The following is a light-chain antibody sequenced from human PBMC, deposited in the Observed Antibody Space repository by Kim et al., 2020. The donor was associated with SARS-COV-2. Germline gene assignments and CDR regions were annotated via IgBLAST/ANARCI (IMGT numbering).Light chain of an antibody. CDR3: QTWGTGSWV. CDR2: LNSDGSH. CDR1: SGHSRYA. J-gene: IGLJ3*02. Sequence: ASVKLTCTLSSGHSRYAIAWHQQQPEKGPRYLMKLNSDGSHSKGDGIPDRFSGSSSGAERYLTISSLQSEDEADYYCQTWGTGSWVFGGGTQLTVL. V-gene: IGLV4-69*01.